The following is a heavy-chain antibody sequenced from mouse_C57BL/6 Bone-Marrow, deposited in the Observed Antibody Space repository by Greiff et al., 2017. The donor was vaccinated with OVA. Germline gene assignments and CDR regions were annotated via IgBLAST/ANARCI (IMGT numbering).Heavy chain of an antibody. CDR3: ARNPSYYGSSYAFDY. CDR2: IWTGGGT. J-gene: IGHJ2*01. CDR1: GFSLTSYA. Sequence: QVQLQQSGPGLVAPSQSLSITCTVSGFSLTSYAISWVRQPPGKGLEWLGVIWTGGGTNYNSALKSRLSISKDNSKSQVFLKMNRLQTDDTARYDCARNPSYYGSSYAFDYWGQGTTLTVSS. V-gene: IGHV2-9-1*01. D-gene: IGHD1-1*01.